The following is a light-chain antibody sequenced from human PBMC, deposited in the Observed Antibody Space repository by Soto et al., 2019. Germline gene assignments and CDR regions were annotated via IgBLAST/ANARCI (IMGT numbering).Light chain of an antibody. CDR2: DVS. CDR3: QQYHNYPVT. Sequence: EIEMTQSPSSVSASVGDRVTITCRASQGNSNHLAWFQVKPGKAPKSLIYDVSSLQSGVPSKFSGSGSGTDFTLTISSLQPEDFATYYCQQYHNYPVTFGGGTKVEIK. V-gene: IGKV1-16*02. CDR1: QGNSNH. J-gene: IGKJ4*01.